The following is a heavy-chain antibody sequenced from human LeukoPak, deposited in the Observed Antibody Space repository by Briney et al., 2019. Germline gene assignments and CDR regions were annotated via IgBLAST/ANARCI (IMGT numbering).Heavy chain of an antibody. CDR2: IYYSGST. CDR1: GGSISSYY. V-gene: IGHV4-59*08. D-gene: IGHD3-3*01. CDR3: ARVGGEAYYDFWSGYIANWFDP. Sequence: SETLSLTCTVFGGSISSYYWSWIRQPPGKGLEWIGYIYYSGSTNYNPSLKSRVTISVDTSKNQFSLKLSSVTAADTAVYYCARVGGEAYYDFWSGYIANWFDPWGQGTLVTVSS. J-gene: IGHJ5*02.